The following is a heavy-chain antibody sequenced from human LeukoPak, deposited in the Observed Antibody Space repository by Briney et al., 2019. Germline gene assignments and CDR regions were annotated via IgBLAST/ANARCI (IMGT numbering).Heavy chain of an antibody. Sequence: KSGGSLRLSGAASGFTFSDYYMSWIRQAPGKGLEWISYISSSGSTIYYADSVKGRFTISRDNAKNSLYLQMNSLRAEDTAVYYCARDPITIFGVVDYWGQGTLITVSS. J-gene: IGHJ4*02. D-gene: IGHD3-3*01. V-gene: IGHV3-11*01. CDR2: ISSSGSTI. CDR1: GFTFSDYY. CDR3: ARDPITIFGVVDY.